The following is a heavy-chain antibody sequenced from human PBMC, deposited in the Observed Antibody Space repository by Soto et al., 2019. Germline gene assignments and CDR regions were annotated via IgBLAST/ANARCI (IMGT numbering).Heavy chain of an antibody. V-gene: IGHV4-59*11. CDR2: LYYTGST. CDR1: GASISGHH. J-gene: IGHJ3*02. D-gene: IGHD3-10*01. CDR3: ARVWGGAFDI. Sequence: LSLTCTVSGASISGHHWGWIRQSPGKGLEWIGYLYYTGSTNYNPSLKSRVTMSVDTAKNQFSLKLDSVTAADTAVYYCARVWGGAFDIWGQGTMVTVSS.